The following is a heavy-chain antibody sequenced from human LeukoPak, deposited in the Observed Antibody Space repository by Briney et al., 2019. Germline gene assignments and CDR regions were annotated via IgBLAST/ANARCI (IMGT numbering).Heavy chain of an antibody. CDR2: IIPIFGTA. V-gene: IGHV1-69*13. CDR1: GGTFSSYA. J-gene: IGHJ5*02. CDR3: ARGVVPAAITPGNWFDP. Sequence: GASVKVSCKASGGTFSSYAISWVRQAPGQGLEWMGGIIPIFGTANYAQKFQGRVTITADESTSTAYMELSSLRSEDTAVYYCARGVVPAAITPGNWFDPWGQGTLVTVSS. D-gene: IGHD2-2*02.